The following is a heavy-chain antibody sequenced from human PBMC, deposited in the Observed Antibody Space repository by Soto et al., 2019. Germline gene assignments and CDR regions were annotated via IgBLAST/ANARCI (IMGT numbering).Heavy chain of an antibody. V-gene: IGHV3-33*01. J-gene: IGHJ4*02. CDR2: IWYDGSNK. CDR1: GFTFSSYG. CDR3: ARRWELGAFDY. D-gene: IGHD1-26*01. Sequence: GGSLRLSCAASGFTFSSYGMHWVRQAPGKGLEWVAVIWYDGSNKYYADSVKGRFTISRDNSKNTLYLQMNSLRAEDTAVYYCARRWELGAFDYWGQGTLVTVSS.